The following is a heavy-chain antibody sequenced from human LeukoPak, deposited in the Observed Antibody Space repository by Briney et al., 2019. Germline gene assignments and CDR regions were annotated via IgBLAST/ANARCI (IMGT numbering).Heavy chain of an antibody. D-gene: IGHD3-22*01. CDR1: GGSFSGYY. J-gene: IGHJ4*02. V-gene: IGHV4-34*01. CDR3: AGPYYYDSSGYSGPPTFDY. Sequence: SETLSLTCAVYGGSFSGYYWSWIRQPPGKGPEWIGEINHSGSTNYNPSLKSRVTISVDTSKNQFSLKLSSVTAADTAVYYCAGPYYYDSSGYSGPPTFDYWGQGTLVTVSS. CDR2: INHSGST.